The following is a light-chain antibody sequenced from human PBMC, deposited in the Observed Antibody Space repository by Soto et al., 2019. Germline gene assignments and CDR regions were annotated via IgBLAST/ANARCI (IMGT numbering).Light chain of an antibody. Sequence: EIVMTQSPATLSVSPGDGATLSCRASQSVDSNLAWYQQKPGQAPRLLIYDASNRATGIPARFSGSGSGTDFTLTISSLEPEDFAVYYCQQRSNWPLTFGGGTKVEIK. CDR3: QQRSNWPLT. CDR2: DAS. CDR1: QSVDSN. J-gene: IGKJ4*01. V-gene: IGKV3-11*01.